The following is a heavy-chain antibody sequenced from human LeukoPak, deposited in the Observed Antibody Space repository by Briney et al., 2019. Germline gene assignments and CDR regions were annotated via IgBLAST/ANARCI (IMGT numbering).Heavy chain of an antibody. CDR3: ARVSHGYNRRGGDY. CDR1: GGTFSSYA. Sequence: SVKVSCKASGGTFSSYAISWVRQAPGQGLEWMGRIIPILGIANYAQKFQGRVTITADKSTSTAYMELSSLRSEDTAVYYCARVSHGYNRRGGDYWGQGTLVTVSS. D-gene: IGHD5-24*01. V-gene: IGHV1-69*04. CDR2: IIPILGIA. J-gene: IGHJ4*02.